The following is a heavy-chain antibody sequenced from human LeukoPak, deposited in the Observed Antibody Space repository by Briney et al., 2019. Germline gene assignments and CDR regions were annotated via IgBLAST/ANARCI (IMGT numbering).Heavy chain of an antibody. D-gene: IGHD5-18*01. J-gene: IGHJ4*02. CDR2: ISWNSGSI. V-gene: IGHV3-9*01. CDR1: GFTFDDYA. Sequence: PGRSLRLSCAASGFTFDDYAMHWVRQAPGKGLEWVSGISWNSGSIGYADSVKGRFTISRDNAKNSLYLQMNSLRAEDTALYYCAKDIGGRGYSCFLYYFDYWGQGTLVTVSS. CDR3: AKDIGGRGYSCFLYYFDY.